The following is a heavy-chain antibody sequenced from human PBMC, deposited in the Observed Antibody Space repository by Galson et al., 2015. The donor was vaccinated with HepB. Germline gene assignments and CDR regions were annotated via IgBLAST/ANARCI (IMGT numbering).Heavy chain of an antibody. D-gene: IGHD1-26*01. V-gene: IGHV3-53*01. CDR2: IYLDDTT. J-gene: IGHJ6*02. Sequence: SLRLSCAAPGFIVSSTCISWVRQAPGKGLEWVSFIYLDDTTHYADSVKGRFTIARDISKNTLYLQMNSLRAEDTAVYYCARDGGSGTPSNPNYYGMDVWGQGTTVTVSS. CDR3: ARDGGSGTPSNPNYYGMDV. CDR1: GFIVSSTC.